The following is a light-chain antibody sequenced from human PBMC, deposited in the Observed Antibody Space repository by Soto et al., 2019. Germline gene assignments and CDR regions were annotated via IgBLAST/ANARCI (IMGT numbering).Light chain of an antibody. J-gene: IGLJ1*01. Sequence: QSVLTQPASVSGSPGQSITISCTGTSSDVGGYNYVSWYQQHPGKAPKLMIYDVSNRPSGVSSRFSGSKSGNTASLPISGLQAGDEADYSCSSYTTSSTYVFGPWTKVTVL. CDR3: SSYTTSSTYV. CDR2: DVS. V-gene: IGLV2-14*01. CDR1: SSDVGGYNY.